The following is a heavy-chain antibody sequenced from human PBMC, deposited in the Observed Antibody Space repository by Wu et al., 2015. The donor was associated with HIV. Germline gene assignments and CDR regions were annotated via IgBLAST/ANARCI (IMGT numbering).Heavy chain of an antibody. CDR3: ATRQSVTTAMEFFGAYEI. V-gene: IGHV1-69*13. D-gene: IGHD4-17*01. CDR1: GGTFSNSL. CDR2: LIPMFHSG. J-gene: IGHJ3*02. Sequence: QVQLVQSGAEVKKPGSSVKVSCKASGGTFSNSLITWVRQAPGQGFEWMGWLIPMFHSGNYAQRFKDRVTITADEVTSTVFMEVRSLTSEDTAIYFCATRQSVTTAMEFFGAYEIWGQGTMVIVSS.